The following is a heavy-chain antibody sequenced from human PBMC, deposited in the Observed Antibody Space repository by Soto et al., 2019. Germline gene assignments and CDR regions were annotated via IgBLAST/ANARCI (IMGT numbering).Heavy chain of an antibody. J-gene: IGHJ5*02. V-gene: IGHV3-33*06. CDR2: IWYDGSNK. CDR1: GFTFSSYG. CDR3: AKDLIAAAGTGNWFDP. Sequence: QVQLVESGGGVVQPGRSLRLSCAASGFTFSSYGMHWVRQAPGKGLEWVAVIWYDGSNKYYADSVKGRFTISRDNSKNTLYLQMNSLRAEDTAVYYCAKDLIAAAGTGNWFDPWGQGTLVTVSS. D-gene: IGHD6-13*01.